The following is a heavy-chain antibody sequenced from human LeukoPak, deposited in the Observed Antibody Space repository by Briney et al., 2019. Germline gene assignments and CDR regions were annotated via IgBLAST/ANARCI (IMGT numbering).Heavy chain of an antibody. D-gene: IGHD2-2*01. Sequence: SETLSLTCTVSGGSISSSSYYWGWIRQPPGKGLEWIGSIYYSGGTYYNPSLKSRVTISVDTSKNQFSLKLSSVTAADTAVYYCASLSGIVVVPAARGKNWFDPWGKGTLVTVSS. CDR1: GGSISSSSYY. CDR2: IYYSGGT. CDR3: ASLSGIVVVPAARGKNWFDP. V-gene: IGHV4-39*01. J-gene: IGHJ5*02.